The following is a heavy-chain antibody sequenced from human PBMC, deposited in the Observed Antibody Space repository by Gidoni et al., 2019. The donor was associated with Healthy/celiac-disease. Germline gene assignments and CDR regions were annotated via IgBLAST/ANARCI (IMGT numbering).Heavy chain of an antibody. Sequence: QVQLQESGPGLVKPSETLSLTCTVSGGSISSYYWSWIRQPPGKGLEWIGYIYYSGSTNYNPSLKSRVTISVDTSKNQFSLKLSSVTAADTAVYYCARGHYGSGSYLIDYWGQGTLVTVSS. J-gene: IGHJ4*02. CDR2: IYYSGST. V-gene: IGHV4-59*01. CDR1: GGSISSYY. D-gene: IGHD3-10*01. CDR3: ARGHYGSGSYLIDY.